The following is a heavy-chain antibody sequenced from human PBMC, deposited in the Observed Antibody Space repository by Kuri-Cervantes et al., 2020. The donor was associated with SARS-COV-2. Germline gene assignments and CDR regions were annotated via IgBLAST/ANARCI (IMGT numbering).Heavy chain of an antibody. D-gene: IGHD1-7*01. V-gene: IGHV3-30-3*01. CDR2: ISYDGSNK. CDR1: GFTFSSYA. CDR3: ARGVAELRYYGMDV. J-gene: IGHJ6*02. Sequence: LKISCAASGFTFSSYAMHWVRQAPGKGLEWVAVISYDGSNKYYADSVKGRFTISRDNSKNTLYLQMNSLRAEDTAVYYCARGVAELRYYGMDVWGQGTTVTVSS.